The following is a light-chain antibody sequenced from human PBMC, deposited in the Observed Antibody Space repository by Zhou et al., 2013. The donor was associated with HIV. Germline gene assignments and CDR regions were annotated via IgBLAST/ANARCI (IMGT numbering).Light chain of an antibody. V-gene: IGKV3D-20*02. CDR3: QQRGSWPRT. Sequence: EIVLTQSPGTLSLSPGERATLSCRASQSVRTNQLAWYQQKPGQAPRLLIYGASSRATGIPDRFSGSGSGTDFTLTISRLEPEDFALYYCQQRGSWPRTFGQGTKVEIK. CDR2: GAS. J-gene: IGKJ1*01. CDR1: QSVRTNQ.